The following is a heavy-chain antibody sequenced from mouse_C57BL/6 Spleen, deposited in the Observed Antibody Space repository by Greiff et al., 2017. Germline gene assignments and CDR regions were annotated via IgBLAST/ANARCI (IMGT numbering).Heavy chain of an antibody. CDR2: IRLKSDNYAT. V-gene: IGHV6-3*01. Sequence: EVQLQQSGGGLVQPGGSMKLSCVASGFTFSNYWMNWVRQSPEKGLEWVAQIRLKSDNYATHYAESVKGRFTISRDDSKSSVYLQMNNLRAEDTGIYYCTEDHIFVGFAYWGQGTLVTVSA. CDR3: TEDHIFVGFAY. J-gene: IGHJ3*01. CDR1: GFTFSNYW.